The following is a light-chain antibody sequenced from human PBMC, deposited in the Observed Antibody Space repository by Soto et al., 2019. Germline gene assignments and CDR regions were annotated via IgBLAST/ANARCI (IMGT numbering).Light chain of an antibody. CDR3: SSYTSISILV. J-gene: IGLJ3*02. Sequence: QSALTQPASVSGSPGQSITISCTGNSSDAGVYNYVSWYQHHPGKAPKLMIYEVTKRPSGVSNRFSGSKSGNTASLTISGLQAEDEADYYCSSYTSISILVFGGGTQLTVL. CDR2: EVT. V-gene: IGLV2-14*01. CDR1: SSDAGVYNY.